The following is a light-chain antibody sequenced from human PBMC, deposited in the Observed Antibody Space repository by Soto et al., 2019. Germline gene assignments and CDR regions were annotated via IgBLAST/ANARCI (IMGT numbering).Light chain of an antibody. V-gene: IGLV2-14*01. J-gene: IGLJ1*01. CDR1: SSDVGGYNY. CDR3: SSYTSSSTYV. Sequence: QSVLAQPASVSGSPGQSIAISCTGTSSDVGGYNYVSWYQQHPGKAPKLMIYEVSNRPSGVSNSFSGSKSGNTASLTISGLQADNEADYYCSSYTSSSTYVFGTGTNVTVL. CDR2: EVS.